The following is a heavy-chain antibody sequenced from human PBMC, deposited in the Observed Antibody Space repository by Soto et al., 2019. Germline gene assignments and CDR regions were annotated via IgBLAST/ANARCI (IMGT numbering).Heavy chain of an antibody. J-gene: IGHJ4*02. CDR3: AKDPLDY. CDR2: ISWNSGSI. Sequence: GGSLRLSCAASGFTFDDYAMHWVRQAPGKGLEWVSGISWNSGSIGYADSVKGRFTISRDNAKNSLYLQMNSLRAEDTALYYCAKDPLDYWGQGTLVTVSS. CDR1: GFTFDDYA. V-gene: IGHV3-9*01.